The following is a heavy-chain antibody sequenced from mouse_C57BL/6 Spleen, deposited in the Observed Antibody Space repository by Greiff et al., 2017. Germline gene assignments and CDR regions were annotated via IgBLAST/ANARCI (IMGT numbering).Heavy chain of an antibody. CDR2: INPSTGGT. CDR3: ARKEGLYYYGSPYAMDY. D-gene: IGHD1-1*01. Sequence: EVQLQQSGPELVKPGASVKISCKASGYSFTGYYMNWVKQSPEKSLEWIGEINPSTGGTTYNQKFKAKATLTVDKSSSTAYMQLKSLTSEYSAVYYCARKEGLYYYGSPYAMDYWGQGTSLTVSS. CDR1: GYSFTGYY. J-gene: IGHJ4*01. V-gene: IGHV1-42*01.